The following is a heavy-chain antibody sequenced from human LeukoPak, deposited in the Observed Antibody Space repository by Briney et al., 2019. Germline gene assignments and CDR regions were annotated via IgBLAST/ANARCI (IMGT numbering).Heavy chain of an antibody. J-gene: IGHJ4*02. V-gene: IGHV3-20*04. D-gene: IGHD4-17*01. CDR2: INWNGGST. Sequence: PGGSLRLSCAASGFTFDDYGMGWVRHAPGKGLEWVSGINWNGGSTGYADSVKGRFTISRDNAKNSLYLQMNSLRAEDTALYYCARGRMTTVPYYFDYWGQGTLVTVSS. CDR1: GFTFDDYG. CDR3: ARGRMTTVPYYFDY.